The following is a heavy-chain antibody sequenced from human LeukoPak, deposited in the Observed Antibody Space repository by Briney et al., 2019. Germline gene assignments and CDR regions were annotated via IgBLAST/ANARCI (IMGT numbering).Heavy chain of an antibody. J-gene: IGHJ4*02. D-gene: IGHD3-10*01. CDR3: ARLSPYLGSGSSAFLDDF. Sequence: PSETLSLTCTVSGGPISGSPYYWGWIRQPPGKGLEWIGSISYSGSTFYNPSLKSRLTISVDTSKNQFSLKLSSLTAADTAVFYCARLSPYLGSGSSAFLDDFWGQGTLVTVSS. V-gene: IGHV4-39*01. CDR2: ISYSGST. CDR1: GGPISGSPYY.